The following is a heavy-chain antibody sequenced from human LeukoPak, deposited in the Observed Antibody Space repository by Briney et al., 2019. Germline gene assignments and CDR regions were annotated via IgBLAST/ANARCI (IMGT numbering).Heavy chain of an antibody. Sequence: GGSLRLSCAASGFTFSSYSMSWVRQAPGKGLEWISYFSTSSGTISYADSVKGRFTISRDNAKNSLYLQMNSLRAEDTAVYYCARDSMYAFDIWGQGTMVTVSS. V-gene: IGHV3-48*01. J-gene: IGHJ3*02. CDR3: ARDSMYAFDI. CDR2: FSTSSGTI. CDR1: GFTFSSYS. D-gene: IGHD2-2*01.